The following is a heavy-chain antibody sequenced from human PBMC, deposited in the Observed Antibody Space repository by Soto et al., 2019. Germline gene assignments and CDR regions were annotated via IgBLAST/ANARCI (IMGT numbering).Heavy chain of an antibody. J-gene: IGHJ4*02. D-gene: IGHD3-22*01. CDR3: AIRASDYDSSGYFDY. CDR2: INSDGSST. V-gene: IGHV3-74*01. Sequence: EVQLVESGGDLVQPGGSLRLSCAASGFTFSSYWMNWKHQDPGKGLVWVSRINSDGSSTSYADSAKGRFTISRDNAKNTLYLQMNSLRAEDTAVYYCAIRASDYDSSGYFDYWGQGTLVTVSS. CDR1: GFTFSSYW.